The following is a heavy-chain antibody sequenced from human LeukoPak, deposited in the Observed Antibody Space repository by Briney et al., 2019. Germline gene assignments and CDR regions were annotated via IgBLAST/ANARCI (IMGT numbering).Heavy chain of an antibody. J-gene: IGHJ6*02. CDR1: GGTFSSYA. Sequence: ASVKVSCKASGGTFSSYAISWVRQAPGQGLEWMGGIIPIFGTANYAQKFQGRVTITTDESTSTAYMELSSLRSEDTAVYYCARNQECSHGKGVLGQGTPGTGSS. V-gene: IGHV1-69*05. CDR3: ARNQECSHGKGV. CDR2: IIPIFGTA. D-gene: IGHD3-10*02.